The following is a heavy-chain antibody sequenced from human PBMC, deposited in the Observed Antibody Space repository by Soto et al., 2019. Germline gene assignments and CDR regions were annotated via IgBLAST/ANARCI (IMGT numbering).Heavy chain of an antibody. Sequence: EVQLLESGGGLVQPGGSLRLSCAASGFTFSSYAMSWVRQAPGKGLEWVSAISGSGGSTYYADSVKGRFTISRDNSKNTLYLQMNSLRAEDTAVYYCAKWWGSNYDVYDGMDVWGQGTTVTVSS. CDR2: ISGSGGST. D-gene: IGHD4-4*01. J-gene: IGHJ6*02. V-gene: IGHV3-23*01. CDR1: GFTFSSYA. CDR3: AKWWGSNYDVYDGMDV.